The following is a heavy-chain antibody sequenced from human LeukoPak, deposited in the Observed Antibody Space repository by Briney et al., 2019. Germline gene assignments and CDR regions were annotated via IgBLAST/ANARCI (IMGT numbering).Heavy chain of an antibody. J-gene: IGHJ4*02. V-gene: IGHV1-2*02. Sequence: ASVKVSCKASGYTFTGYYMHWVRQAPGQGLEWMGWINPDSGGTYYAQKFQGRVSMTRDTSISTAYMELSSLRSDDTAVYYCYYRVSSGYLTWGQGTLVAVSS. CDR1: GYTFTGYY. D-gene: IGHD3-22*01. CDR2: INPDSGGT. CDR3: YYRVSSGYLT.